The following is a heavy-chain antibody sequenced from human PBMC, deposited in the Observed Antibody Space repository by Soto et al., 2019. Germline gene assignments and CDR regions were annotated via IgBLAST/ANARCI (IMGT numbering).Heavy chain of an antibody. CDR2: IYWNDDK. Sequence: QITLKESGPTLVKPTQTLTLTCTFSGFSLSGGGVGVGWIRQPPGKALQWVALIYWNDDKRYSPSLKRRLTTTKDTSKNQVVLTMTNMDPDDTATYYCAHKMYTVDWFGPWGRGTLVTVSS. CDR1: GFSLSGGGVG. CDR3: AHKMYTVDWFGP. J-gene: IGHJ5*02. V-gene: IGHV2-5*01. D-gene: IGHD2-2*02.